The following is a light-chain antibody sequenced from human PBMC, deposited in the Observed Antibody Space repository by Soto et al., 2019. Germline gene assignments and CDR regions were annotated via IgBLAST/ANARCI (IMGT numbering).Light chain of an antibody. Sequence: EIVLSQSPGTLSLSPGERATLSCRASQSVSNNLAWYQQKPGQAPRLLIYGASTRATGIPARFSGSGSGTEFTLTISSLQSEDFAVYYCQQYNNWPPVTFGQGTKVDI. CDR3: QQYNNWPPVT. V-gene: IGKV3-15*01. CDR2: GAS. J-gene: IGKJ1*01. CDR1: QSVSNN.